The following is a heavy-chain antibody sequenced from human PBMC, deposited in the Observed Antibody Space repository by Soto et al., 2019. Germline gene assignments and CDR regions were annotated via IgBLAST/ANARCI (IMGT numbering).Heavy chain of an antibody. V-gene: IGHV1-18*01. CDR1: GYTFTSYG. J-gene: IGHJ4*02. CDR3: ARVQLEPPPDY. D-gene: IGHD1-1*01. Sequence: ASVKVSCKASGYTFTSYGISLVRQAPGQGLEWXGWXXAXXXXXNXXXKLQGRVTMTTDTSTSTAYMELRSLRSDDTAVYYCARVQLEPPPDYWGQGTLVTVSS. CDR2: XXAXXXXX.